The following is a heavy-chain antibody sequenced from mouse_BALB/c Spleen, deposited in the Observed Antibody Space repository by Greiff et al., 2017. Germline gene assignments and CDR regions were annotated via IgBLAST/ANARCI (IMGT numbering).Heavy chain of an antibody. Sequence: EVQLQESGPSLVKPSQTLSLTCSVTGDSITSGYWNWIRKFPGNKLEYMGYISYSGSTYYNPSLKSRISITRDTSKNQYYLQLNSVTTEDTATYYCARSRQLGLREYFDYWGQGTTLTVSS. V-gene: IGHV3-8*02. CDR3: ARSRQLGLREYFDY. CDR2: ISYSGST. CDR1: GDSITSGY. D-gene: IGHD3-2*01. J-gene: IGHJ2*01.